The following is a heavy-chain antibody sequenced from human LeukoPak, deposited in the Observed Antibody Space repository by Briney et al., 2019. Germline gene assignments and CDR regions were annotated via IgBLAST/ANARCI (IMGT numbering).Heavy chain of an antibody. Sequence: PGGTLRLSCAASGFTFSSYGMSSVRHAPGKGLEWVSAISGSGGSTYYADSVKGRFTISRDNSKNTLYLQMNSLRAEDTAVYYCAKDRDYYGSGPLDYWGQGTLVTVSS. D-gene: IGHD3-10*01. CDR1: GFTFSSYG. J-gene: IGHJ4*02. CDR3: AKDRDYYGSGPLDY. V-gene: IGHV3-23*01. CDR2: ISGSGGST.